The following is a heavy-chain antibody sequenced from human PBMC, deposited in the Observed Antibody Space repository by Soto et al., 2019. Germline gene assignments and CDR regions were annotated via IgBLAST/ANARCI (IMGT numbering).Heavy chain of an antibody. Sequence: EVQLLESGGGLVQPGGSLRLSCMASGFTFSKFAMNWVRQAPGQGLEWVASISENGGSRGGTYYADSVKGRFTISRDNSKNTLYLQLDSLTGADSAIYYCASAKAVVIAALGIWGQGTRVTVSS. CDR2: ISENGGSRGGT. D-gene: IGHD2-21*01. J-gene: IGHJ3*02. V-gene: IGHV3-23*01. CDR3: ASAKAVVIAALGI. CDR1: GFTFSKFA.